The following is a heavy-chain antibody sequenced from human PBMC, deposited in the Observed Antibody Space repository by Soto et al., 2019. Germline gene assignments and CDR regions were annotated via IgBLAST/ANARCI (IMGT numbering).Heavy chain of an antibody. CDR2: IYHSGST. D-gene: IGHD3-9*01. J-gene: IGHJ6*01. Sequence: QLQLQESGSGLVKPSQTLSLTCAVSGGSISSGGYSWSWIRQPPGKGLEWIGYIYHSGSTYYNPSVKTRSPISVARCKHLLSLKLCSVTAEASPVYYCARSEGDVDTDISCMDVWGQGTTVTVSS. CDR3: ARSEGDVDTDISCMDV. CDR1: GGSISSGGYS. V-gene: IGHV4-30-2*01.